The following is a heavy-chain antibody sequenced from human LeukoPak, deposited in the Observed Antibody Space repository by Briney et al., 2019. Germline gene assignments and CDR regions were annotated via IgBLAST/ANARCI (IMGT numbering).Heavy chain of an antibody. CDR3: AAGYSNGWTSDFDY. J-gene: IGHJ4*02. Sequence: SETLSLTCTVSGYSISSGYFWDWIRQPPGKGLEWIGTIYQSGSTFYNPSVKSRVTISKDTSKNQFSLKLSSVTAADTAVYYCAAGYSNGWTSDFDYWGQGILVTVSS. CDR1: GYSISSGYF. CDR2: IYQSGST. V-gene: IGHV4-38-2*02. D-gene: IGHD6-19*01.